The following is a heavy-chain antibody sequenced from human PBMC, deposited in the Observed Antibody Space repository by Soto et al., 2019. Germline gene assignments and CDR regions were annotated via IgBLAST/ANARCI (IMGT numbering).Heavy chain of an antibody. CDR2: INAGNGNT. J-gene: IGHJ3*02. CDR1: GYTFTSYA. Sequence: QVQLVQSGAEVKKPGASVKVSCNASGYTFTSYAMHWVRQAPGQRLEWMGWINAGNGNTKYSQKFQGRVTITRDTSASTAYMELSSLRSEDTAVYYCARTPEAFRWRGTFDIWGQGTMVTVSS. V-gene: IGHV1-3*01. D-gene: IGHD3-10*01. CDR3: ARTPEAFRWRGTFDI.